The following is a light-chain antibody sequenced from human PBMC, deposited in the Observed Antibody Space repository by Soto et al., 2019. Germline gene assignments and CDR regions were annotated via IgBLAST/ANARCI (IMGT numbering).Light chain of an antibody. Sequence: EIVMTQSPATLSVSPGERATLSCRASQSVSSNLARYQQKPGQAPRLLIYGASTRATGIPARFSGSGSGTEITLTISSLQSEDFAVYSCQQYNNWPPRYTFGQGTKLEIK. J-gene: IGKJ2*01. CDR2: GAS. CDR3: QQYNNWPPRYT. V-gene: IGKV3-15*01. CDR1: QSVSSN.